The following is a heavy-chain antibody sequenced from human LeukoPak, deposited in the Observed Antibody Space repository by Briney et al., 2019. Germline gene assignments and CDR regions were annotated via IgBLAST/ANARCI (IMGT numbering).Heavy chain of an antibody. CDR1: GGSISSYY. J-gene: IGHJ6*02. D-gene: IGHD2-2*01. CDR2: IYTSGST. CDR3: ARELLYCSSTSCYRHGMDV. V-gene: IGHV4-4*07. Sequence: PSETLSLTCTVSGGSISSYYWSWIRQPAGKGLEWIGRIYTSGSTNYNPSLKSRVTMSVDTSKNQFSLKLSSVTAADTAVYYCARELLYCSSTSCYRHGMDVWGQGTTVTVSS.